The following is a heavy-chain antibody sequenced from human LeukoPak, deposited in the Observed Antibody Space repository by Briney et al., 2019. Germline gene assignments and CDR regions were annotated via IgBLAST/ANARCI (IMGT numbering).Heavy chain of an antibody. CDR3: VRVVAAATFDY. D-gene: IGHD6-13*01. CDR2: IYHSGRT. J-gene: IGHJ4*02. V-gene: IGHV4-59*01. Sequence: PSETLSLTCTVSGASISSDYWSWIRQPPGKGLEWIGYIYHSGRTNYKSSLKSRVSMSVDMPKNQFSLKLSSVTAADTAVYYCVRVVAAATFDYWGQGTLVSVSS. CDR1: GASISSDY.